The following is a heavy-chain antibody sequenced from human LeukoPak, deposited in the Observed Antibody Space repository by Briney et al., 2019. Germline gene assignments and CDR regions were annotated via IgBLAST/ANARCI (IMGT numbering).Heavy chain of an antibody. CDR3: ARVLGFGSPPAY. CDR1: GFNFNSYP. J-gene: IGHJ4*02. D-gene: IGHD3-10*01. Sequence: PGGSLRLSCVASGFNFNSYPMHWVRQAPGKGLGWVGLISFDGSDKSYADSVEGRFTISRDNSKNTLYLQMNSLSAEDTAVYYCARVLGFGSPPAYWGQGTQVFVSS. V-gene: IGHV3-30*04. CDR2: ISFDGSDK.